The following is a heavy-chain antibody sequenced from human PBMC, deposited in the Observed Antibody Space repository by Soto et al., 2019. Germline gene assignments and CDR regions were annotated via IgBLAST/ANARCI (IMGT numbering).Heavy chain of an antibody. V-gene: IGHV3-23*01. CDR3: AKASAAVSTYDVFDF. CDR2: IGGSGGST. Sequence: EVQLLESGGGLVQPGGSLRLSCVASGFTFDRYAMSWVRQAPGKGLEWVSAIGGSGGSTYYADSVKGRFTISRDNSKKALYLQMNNPRAEDTALYYCAKASAAVSTYDVFDFWGQGTMVTVSS. CDR1: GFTFDRYA. J-gene: IGHJ3*01. D-gene: IGHD6-25*01.